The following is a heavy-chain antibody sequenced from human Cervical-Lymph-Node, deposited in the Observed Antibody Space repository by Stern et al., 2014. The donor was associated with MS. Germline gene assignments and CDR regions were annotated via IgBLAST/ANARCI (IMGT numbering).Heavy chain of an antibody. D-gene: IGHD6-13*01. J-gene: IGHJ4*02. CDR1: GFTFSSYG. CDR2: ISYDGSNK. CDR3: AKASEQQLVDFDY. V-gene: IGHV3-30*18. Sequence: DQLVESGGGVVQPGRSLRLSCAASGFTFSSYGMHWVRLAPGKGLGWVAVISYDGSNKYYADSVKGRFTISRDNSKNTLYLQMNSLRAEDTAVYYCAKASEQQLVDFDYWGQGTLVTVSS.